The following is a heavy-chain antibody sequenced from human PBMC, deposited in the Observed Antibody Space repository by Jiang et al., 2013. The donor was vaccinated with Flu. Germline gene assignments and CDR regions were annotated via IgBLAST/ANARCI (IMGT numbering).Heavy chain of an antibody. CDR2: IYWDNDK. V-gene: IGHV2-5*02. D-gene: IGHD5-18*01. CDR1: GFSMSTDAVG. CDR3: ARTIAVDTAMVGGSRFYYYYGMDV. Sequence: KPTQTLTLTCSLSGFSMSTDAVGVGWIRQPPGRALEWLGIIYWDNDKRISPSLNGRLTITNDFSENQVVLTMTNMDPVDTATYYCARTIAVDTAMVGGSRFYYYYGMDVWGQGTTVTVSS. J-gene: IGHJ6*02.